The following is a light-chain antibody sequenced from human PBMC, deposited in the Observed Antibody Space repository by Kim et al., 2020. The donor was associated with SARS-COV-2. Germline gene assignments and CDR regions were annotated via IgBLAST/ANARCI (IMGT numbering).Light chain of an antibody. CDR1: QSISTY. CDR2: GAS. CDR3: QQSYSAPPIT. Sequence: SVGDRVTITCRASQSISTYLNWYQRKPGKAPKLLIYGASTLQSGVPSSFNGSGSGTDFTLTISSLQPEYLATYYCQQSYSAPPITFGQGTRLEIK. J-gene: IGKJ5*01. V-gene: IGKV1-39*01.